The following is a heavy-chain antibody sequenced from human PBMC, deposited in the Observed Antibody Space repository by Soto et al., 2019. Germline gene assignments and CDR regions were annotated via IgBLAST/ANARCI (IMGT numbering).Heavy chain of an antibody. Sequence: GGSLRLSCAASGFTFSSYGMHWVRQAPGKGLEWVAVIWYDGSNKYYADCVKGRFTISRDNSKNTLHLQMNSLRAEDTAVYYCARDDYDFWSGYPLYYYYGMDVWGQGTTVTVSS. D-gene: IGHD3-3*01. J-gene: IGHJ6*02. CDR3: ARDDYDFWSGYPLYYYYGMDV. CDR2: IWYDGSNK. CDR1: GFTFSSYG. V-gene: IGHV3-33*01.